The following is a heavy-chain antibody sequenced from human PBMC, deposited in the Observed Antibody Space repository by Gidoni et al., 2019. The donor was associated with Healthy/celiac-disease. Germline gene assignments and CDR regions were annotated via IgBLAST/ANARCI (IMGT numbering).Heavy chain of an antibody. CDR1: GFTFDDYA. J-gene: IGHJ4*02. Sequence: EVQLVESGGGLVQPGRSLRLSCEASGFTFDDYAMHWVRQATGNGLEWVSGISWNSGSIGDADSVKCRFTISIDNAKNSLYLQMNSLRAEDTALYYCANSPLQSIAARQFDYWGQGTLVTVSS. CDR3: ANSPLQSIAARQFDY. V-gene: IGHV3-9*01. D-gene: IGHD6-6*01. CDR2: ISWNSGSI.